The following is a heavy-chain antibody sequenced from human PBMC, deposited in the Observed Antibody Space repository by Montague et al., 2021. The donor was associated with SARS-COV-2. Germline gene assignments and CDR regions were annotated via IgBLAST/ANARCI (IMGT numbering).Heavy chain of an antibody. V-gene: IGHV4-30-2*01. CDR1: GASISNGGYT. J-gene: IGHJ5*02. D-gene: IGHD3-10*01. CDR3: ARSMIRGGLNWFDP. Sequence: TLSLTCAVSGASISNGGYTWSWIRRPPGKGLEWIGYIYQSGTTRYNPSLKSRVTMSVAKSKNQFSLQLTSVIAADTAIYFCARSMIRGGLNWFDPWGQGTLVTVSS. CDR2: IYQSGTT.